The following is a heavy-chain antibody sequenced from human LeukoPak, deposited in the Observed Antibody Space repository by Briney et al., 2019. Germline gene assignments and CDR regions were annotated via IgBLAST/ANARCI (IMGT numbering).Heavy chain of an antibody. CDR3: ATMPIVGATEGDAFDI. V-gene: IGHV1-69*04. D-gene: IGHD1-26*01. CDR1: GGTFSSYA. Sequence: SVKVSCKASGGTFSSYAISWVRQAPGQGLEWMGRIIPILGIANYAQKFQGRVTITADKSTSTAYMELSSLRSEDTAVYYCATMPIVGATEGDAFDIWGQGTMVTVSS. CDR2: IIPILGIA. J-gene: IGHJ3*02.